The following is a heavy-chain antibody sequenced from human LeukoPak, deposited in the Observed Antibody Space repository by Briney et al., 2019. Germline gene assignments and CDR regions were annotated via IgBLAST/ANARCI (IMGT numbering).Heavy chain of an antibody. CDR1: GYRFARYY. D-gene: IGHD4-17*01. CDR3: ASFTTVSTGDY. Sequence: ASVTVSCTASGYRFARYYMHWVRQAPGQGLEWMGIINPSDGGTTYAQKFEGRLTLTRDTSTSTVYMELSRLRSEDTAMYYCASFTTVSTGDYWGQGSLVAVSS. CDR2: INPSDGGT. V-gene: IGHV1-46*01. J-gene: IGHJ4*02.